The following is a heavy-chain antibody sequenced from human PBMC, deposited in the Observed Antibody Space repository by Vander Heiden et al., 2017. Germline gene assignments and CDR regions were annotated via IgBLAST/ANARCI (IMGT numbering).Heavy chain of an antibody. V-gene: IGHV3-48*01. J-gene: IGHJ4*02. D-gene: IGHD4-17*01. CDR3: ARALTTYGD. CDR1: GFTFSSYS. Sequence: EVQLVESGGGLVQPGGSLRLSCAASGFTFSSYSMNWVRQAPGKGLEWVSYMSSSSSTIYYADSVKGRFTISRDNAKNSLYLQMNNLRAEDTAVYYCARALTTYGDWGQGTLVTVSS. CDR2: MSSSSSTI.